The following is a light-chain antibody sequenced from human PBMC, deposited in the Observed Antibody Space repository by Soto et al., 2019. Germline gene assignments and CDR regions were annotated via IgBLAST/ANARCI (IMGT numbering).Light chain of an antibody. CDR3: QQYNSYPYT. J-gene: IGKJ2*01. CDR2: DAS. CDR1: QSISSW. V-gene: IGKV1-5*01. Sequence: DIQMTQSPSTLSASVGDRVTITCRASQSISSWLAWYQQKPGKAPKLLIYDASRLESGVPSRFSGSGSGTEFTLTISSLQPDDFATYYCQQYNSYPYTFGQGTKLESK.